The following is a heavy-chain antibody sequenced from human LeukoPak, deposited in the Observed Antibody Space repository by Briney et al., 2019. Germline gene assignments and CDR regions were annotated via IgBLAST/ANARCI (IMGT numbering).Heavy chain of an antibody. CDR2: IYTSGST. CDR3: ARGPDIVVVPAADLNWFDP. CDR1: GGSISSYY. D-gene: IGHD2-2*01. J-gene: IGHJ5*02. V-gene: IGHV4-4*07. Sequence: SETLSLTCTVSGGSISSYYWSWIRQPAGKGLEWIGRIYTSGSTNYNPSLKSRVTMSLDTSKNQFSLKLSSVTAADTAVYYCARGPDIVVVPAADLNWFDPWGQGTLVTVSS.